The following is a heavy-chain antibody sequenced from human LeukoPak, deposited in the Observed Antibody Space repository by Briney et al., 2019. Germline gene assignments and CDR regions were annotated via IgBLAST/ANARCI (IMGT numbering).Heavy chain of an antibody. D-gene: IGHD3-22*01. CDR2: IRYDGSNK. J-gene: IGHJ4*02. Sequence: GGSLRLSCAASGFTFSSYGMHWVRQAPGKGLEWVAFIRYDGSNKYCADSVKGRFTISRDNSKNTLYLQMNSLRAEDTAVYYCAKDLTYYYDSSGYYSLDFDYWGQGTLVTVSS. CDR3: AKDLTYYYDSSGYYSLDFDY. V-gene: IGHV3-30*02. CDR1: GFTFSSYG.